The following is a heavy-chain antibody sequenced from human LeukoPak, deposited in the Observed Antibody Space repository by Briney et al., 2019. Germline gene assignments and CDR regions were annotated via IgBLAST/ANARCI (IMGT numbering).Heavy chain of an antibody. CDR3: ASQRKAGEPYYFDY. D-gene: IGHD7-27*01. J-gene: IGHJ4*02. CDR1: GGSISSSYYY. V-gene: IGHV4-39*02. Sequence: SETLSLTCNVSGGSISSSYYYWGWIRQPPGKGLEWIGSIYYSGSTYYNPSLKSRVTISVDTSKNHFSLKPNSVTAADTAVYYCASQRKAGEPYYFDYWGQGTLVTVSS. CDR2: IYYSGST.